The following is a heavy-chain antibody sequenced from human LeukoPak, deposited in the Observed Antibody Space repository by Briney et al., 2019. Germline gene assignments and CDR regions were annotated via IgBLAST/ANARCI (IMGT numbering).Heavy chain of an antibody. D-gene: IGHD5-12*01. CDR1: GYTFTNYG. CDR2: ISGSSENT. CDR3: ARVGRTKVATMAY. V-gene: IGHV1-18*01. J-gene: IGHJ4*02. Sequence: ASVTVSCKASGYTFTNYGISWVRQAPGQGLEWMGWISGSSENTDSAQKFQGRVTMTTDTSTSTAYVELRNLRSDDTATYYCARVGRTKVATMAYWGQGTLVTVSS.